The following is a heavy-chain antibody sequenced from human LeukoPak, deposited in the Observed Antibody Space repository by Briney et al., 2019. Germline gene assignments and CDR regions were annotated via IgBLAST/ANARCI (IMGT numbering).Heavy chain of an antibody. CDR2: INHSGST. J-gene: IGHJ4*02. Sequence: SETLSLTCAVYGGSFSGYYWSWIRQPPGKGLEWIGEINHSGSTNYNPSLKSRVTISVDTSKNQFSLKLSSVTAADTAVYYCARDPSIAVADWGQGTLVTVSS. CDR3: ARDPSIAVAD. V-gene: IGHV4-34*01. CDR1: GGSFSGYY. D-gene: IGHD6-13*01.